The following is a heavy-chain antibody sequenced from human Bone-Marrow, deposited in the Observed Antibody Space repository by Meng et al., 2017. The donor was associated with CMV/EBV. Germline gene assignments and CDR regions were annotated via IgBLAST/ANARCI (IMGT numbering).Heavy chain of an antibody. CDR2: MNPNSGNT. Sequence: SVKVSCKASGYTFTSYDINWVRQATGQGLEWMGWMNPNSGNTGYAQKFQGRVTMTRNTSISTAYMELSSLRSEDTAVYYCARGGPDIVVVPAARGNFDYWGQGTLVTVSS. D-gene: IGHD2-2*01. J-gene: IGHJ4*02. V-gene: IGHV1-8*01. CDR1: GYTFTSYD. CDR3: ARGGPDIVVVPAARGNFDY.